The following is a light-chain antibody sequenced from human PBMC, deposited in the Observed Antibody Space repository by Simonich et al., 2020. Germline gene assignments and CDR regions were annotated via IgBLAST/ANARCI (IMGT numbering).Light chain of an antibody. V-gene: IGKV4-1*01. J-gene: IGKJ2*01. CDR2: WAS. Sequence: DIVMTPSPDSLAVSLGERATINCKSSQSVLYSSNNKNYLALYPQKPGQPPKLLIYWASTRESGVPDRFSGSGSGTDFTLTISSLQAEDVAVYYCQQYYSTPYTFGQGTKLEIK. CDR1: QSVLYSSNNKNY. CDR3: QQYYSTPYT.